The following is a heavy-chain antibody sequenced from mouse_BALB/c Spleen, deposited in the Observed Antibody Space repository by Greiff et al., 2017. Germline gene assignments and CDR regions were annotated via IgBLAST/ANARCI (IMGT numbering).Heavy chain of an antibody. V-gene: IGHV2-2*02. Sequence: VKLMESGPGLVQPSQSLSITCTVSGFSLTSYGVYWVRQSPGKGLEWLGVIWSGGSTDYYAAFISRLSISKDNSKSQVFFKMSSLQANDTAIYYCARKAFGAMDYWGQGTSVTVSS. CDR2: IWSGGST. CDR1: GFSLTSYG. CDR3: ARKAFGAMDY. J-gene: IGHJ4*01.